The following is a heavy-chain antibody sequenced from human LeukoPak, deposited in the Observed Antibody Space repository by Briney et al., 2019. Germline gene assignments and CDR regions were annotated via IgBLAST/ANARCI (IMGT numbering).Heavy chain of an antibody. Sequence: ASVTVSCKASGYTFTSYAMHWVRQAPGQRLEWTGWINAGNGNTKYSQKFQGRVTITRDTSASTAYMELSSLRSEDTAVYYCARGVAAAWVDYWGQGTLVTVSS. J-gene: IGHJ4*02. CDR3: ARGVAAAWVDY. D-gene: IGHD6-13*01. CDR2: INAGNGNT. CDR1: GYTFTSYA. V-gene: IGHV1-3*01.